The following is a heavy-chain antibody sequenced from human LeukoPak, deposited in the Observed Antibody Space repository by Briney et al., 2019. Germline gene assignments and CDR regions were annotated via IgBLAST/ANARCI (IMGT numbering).Heavy chain of an antibody. CDR1: GGSISSSSYY. CDR2: IYYSGST. CDR3: ASHYSSGWPVYFDY. Sequence: SETLSLTCTVSGGSISSSSYYWGWIRQPPGKGLEWIGSIYYSGSTYYNPSLKSRVTISVDTSKNQFSLKLSSVTAADTAVYYCASHYSSGWPVYFDYWGQGTLVTVSS. J-gene: IGHJ4*02. V-gene: IGHV4-39*01. D-gene: IGHD6-19*01.